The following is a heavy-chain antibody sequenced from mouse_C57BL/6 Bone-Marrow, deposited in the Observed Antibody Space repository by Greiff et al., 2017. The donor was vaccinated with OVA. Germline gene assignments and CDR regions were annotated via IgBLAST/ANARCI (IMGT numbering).Heavy chain of an antibody. Sequence: EVQLQQSGPELVKPGASVKISCKASGYTFTDYYMNWVKQSHGKSLEWIGDINPNNGGTSYNQRFKGKATLTVDKSSSTAYMELRSLTSEYSAVYYCARRTFDYWGQGTTLTVSS. CDR3: ARRTFDY. J-gene: IGHJ2*01. V-gene: IGHV1-26*01. CDR2: INPNNGGT. CDR1: GYTFTDYY.